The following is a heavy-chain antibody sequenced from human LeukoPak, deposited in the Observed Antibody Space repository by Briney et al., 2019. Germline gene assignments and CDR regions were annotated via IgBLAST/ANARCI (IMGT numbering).Heavy chain of an antibody. D-gene: IGHD4-17*01. CDR2: IYYSGST. CDR1: GGSISSYY. CDR3: ARSTVTTFDWFDP. J-gene: IGHJ5*02. Sequence: SETLPLTCTVSGGSISSYYWSWIRQPPGKGLEWIGYIYYSGSTNYNPSLKSRVTISVDTSKNQFSLKLSSVTAADTAVYYCARSTVTTFDWFDPWGQGTLVTVSS. V-gene: IGHV4-59*01.